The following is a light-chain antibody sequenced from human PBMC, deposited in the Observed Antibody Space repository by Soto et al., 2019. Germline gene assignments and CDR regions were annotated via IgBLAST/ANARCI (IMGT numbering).Light chain of an antibody. J-gene: IGLJ1*01. V-gene: IGLV1-40*01. CDR2: GNT. CDR3: QSYDTTLGAYV. CDR1: SSNIGAGYD. Sequence: QSVLTQPPSVSGAPGQRVTISCTGSSSNIGAGYDVHWYQQLPGTAPKLLISGNTNRPSGIPDRFSGSKSSTSTSLAITGLQAEDEADYYCQSYDTTLGAYVFGTGTKLTVL.